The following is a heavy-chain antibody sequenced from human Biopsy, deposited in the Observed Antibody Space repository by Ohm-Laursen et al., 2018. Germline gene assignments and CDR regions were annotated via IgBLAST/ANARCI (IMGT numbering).Heavy chain of an antibody. D-gene: IGHD2-2*01. CDR2: IIPILRTT. Sequence: SSVKVCCKAPTGTFNSYGIIWVRQAPGQGLEWMGRIIPILRTTAYAQTFLGRVTITADSPTSTVDMELTSLTSDDTAVYFCAREAIGYQLPCDDWGQGTLVTVSS. CDR3: AREAIGYQLPCDD. J-gene: IGHJ4*02. V-gene: IGHV1-69*11. CDR1: TGTFNSYG.